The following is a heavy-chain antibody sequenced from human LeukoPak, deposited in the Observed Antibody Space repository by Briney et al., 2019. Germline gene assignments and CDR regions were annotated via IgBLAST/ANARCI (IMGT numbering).Heavy chain of an antibody. J-gene: IGHJ4*02. CDR2: ISAYNGNT. V-gene: IGHV1-18*01. D-gene: IGHD3-3*01. CDR1: GYTFTSYG. CDR3: ASVGRNLEWLPNDY. Sequence: ASVKVSCKASGYTFTSYGISWVRQARGQGLEWMGWISAYNGNTNYAQKLQGRVTMTTDTSTSTAYMELRSLRSDDTAVYYCASVGRNLEWLPNDYWGQGTLVTVSS.